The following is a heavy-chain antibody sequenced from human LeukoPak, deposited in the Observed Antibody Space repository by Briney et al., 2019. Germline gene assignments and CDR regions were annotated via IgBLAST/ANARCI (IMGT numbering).Heavy chain of an antibody. V-gene: IGHV3-7*04. CDR3: ARVRTENYYGMDV. Sequence: GGSLRLSCAASGFTFRSYWMSWVRQAPGKGLEWVTNIKQDASEIYYVDSVNGRFTISRDNAKNSPYLQMNSLRVEDTAVYYCARVRTENYYGMDVWGQGTTVTVSS. CDR2: IKQDASEI. J-gene: IGHJ6*02. D-gene: IGHD3/OR15-3a*01. CDR1: GFTFRSYW.